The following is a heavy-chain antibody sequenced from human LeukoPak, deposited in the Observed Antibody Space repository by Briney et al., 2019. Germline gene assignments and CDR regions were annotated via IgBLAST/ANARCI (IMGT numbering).Heavy chain of an antibody. V-gene: IGHV4-59*01. CDR1: GGPIISYY. CDR2: IYYSGST. J-gene: IGHJ6*02. CDR3: ARVNYGMDV. Sequence: SETLSLTCTVSGGPIISYYWSWIRPPPGRGLEWIGYIYYSGSTNYNPSLKSRVTISIDTTKNQFSLKLSSVTAADTAVYYCARVNYGMDVWGQRTTVTVSS.